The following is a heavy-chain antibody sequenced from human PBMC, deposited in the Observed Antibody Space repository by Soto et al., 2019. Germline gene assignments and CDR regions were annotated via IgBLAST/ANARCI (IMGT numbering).Heavy chain of an antibody. Sequence: GGSLRLSCAASGFTFDTYAMHWVRQAPGKGLEWVAVISYDGSNQFYAGSVKGRFTVSRDNSKNTLYLQMNSLRNDDTAVYYCTRGLLTDYFDYWGQGALVTVSS. CDR1: GFTFDTYA. J-gene: IGHJ4*02. V-gene: IGHV3-30-3*01. CDR2: ISYDGSNQ. CDR3: TRGLLTDYFDY.